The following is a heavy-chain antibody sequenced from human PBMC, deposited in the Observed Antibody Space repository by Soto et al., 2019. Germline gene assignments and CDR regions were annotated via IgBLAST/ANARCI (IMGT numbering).Heavy chain of an antibody. D-gene: IGHD6-13*01. V-gene: IGHV4-59*01. CDR1: GGSISSYY. J-gene: IGHJ4*02. CDR2: IYYSGST. Sequence: KTSETLSLTCTVSGGSISSYYWSWIRQPPGKGLEWIGYIYYSGSTNYNPSLKSRVTISEDTSKSQFSLKVNSMTAADTAVYYCARYRREAVAGYTLDNWGQGILVTVSS. CDR3: ARYRREAVAGYTLDN.